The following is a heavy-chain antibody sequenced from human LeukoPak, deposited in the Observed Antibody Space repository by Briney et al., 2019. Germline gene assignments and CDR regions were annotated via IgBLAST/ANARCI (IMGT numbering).Heavy chain of an antibody. CDR2: IYHSGST. CDR1: GYSISSGYY. V-gene: IGHV4-38-2*01. Sequence: SETLSLTCAVSGYSISSGYYWGWIRQPPGKGLEWIGSIYHSGSTYYNPSLKSRVTISVDTSKNQFSLKLSSVTAADTAVYYCARRLVVLQGFDYWAREPWSPSPQ. D-gene: IGHD3-16*02. CDR3: ARRLVVLQGFDY. J-gene: IGHJ4*02.